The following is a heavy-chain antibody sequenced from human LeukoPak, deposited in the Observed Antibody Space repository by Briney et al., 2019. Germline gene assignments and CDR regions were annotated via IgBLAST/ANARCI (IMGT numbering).Heavy chain of an antibody. J-gene: IGHJ6*02. V-gene: IGHV1-69*04. CDR1: GGTFSSYA. D-gene: IGHD6-19*01. CDR2: IIPILGIA. CDR3: ARDTVKGQQWLADYYYYGMDV. Sequence: SVKVSCKASGGTFSSYAISWVRQAPGQGLEWMGRIIPILGIANYAQKFQGRVTITADKSTSTAYMELSSLRSKDTAVYYCARDTVKGQQWLADYYYYGMDVWGQGTTVTVSS.